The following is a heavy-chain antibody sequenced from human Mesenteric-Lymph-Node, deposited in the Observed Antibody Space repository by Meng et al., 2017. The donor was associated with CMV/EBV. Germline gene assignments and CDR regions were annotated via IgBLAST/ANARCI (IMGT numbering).Heavy chain of an antibody. D-gene: IGHD2-2*01. V-gene: IGHV4-38-2*02. J-gene: IGHJ5*02. CDR3: ARWNPLFCSSTSCYNGFDP. Sequence: SETLSLSCTVSGYSISSGYYWGWIRQPPGKGLEWIGSIYYSGSTYYNPSLKSRVTISVDTSKNQFSLKLSSVTAADTAVYYCARWNPLFCSSTSCYNGFDPWGQGTLVTVSS. CDR2: IYYSGST. CDR1: GYSISSGYY.